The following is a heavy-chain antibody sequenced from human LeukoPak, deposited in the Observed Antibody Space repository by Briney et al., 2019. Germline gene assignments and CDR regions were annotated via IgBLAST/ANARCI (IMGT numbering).Heavy chain of an antibody. CDR3: ARGTFYGDYSDY. Sequence: SETPSLTCAVSGGSISSSNWWSWVRQPPGKGLEWIGEIHHSGSTNYNPSLKSRVTISVDKSKNQFSLKLSSVTAADTAVYYCARGTFYGDYSDYWGQGTLVTVSS. CDR2: IHHSGST. J-gene: IGHJ4*02. V-gene: IGHV4-4*02. D-gene: IGHD2/OR15-2a*01. CDR1: GGSISSSNW.